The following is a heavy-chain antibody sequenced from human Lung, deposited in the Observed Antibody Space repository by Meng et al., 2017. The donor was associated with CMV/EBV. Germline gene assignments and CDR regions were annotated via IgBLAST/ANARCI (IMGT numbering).Heavy chain of an antibody. CDR3: ARVDCSSTSCYLLDGLFDP. CDR1: GYTFTGYY. J-gene: IGHJ5*02. Sequence: ASVXVSCKASGYTFTGYYMHWVRQAPGQGLEWMGWINPNSGGTNYAQKFQGRVTMTRDTSISTAYMELSRLRSDDTAVYYCARVDCSSTSCYLLDGLFDPWXQGTLVTVSS. V-gene: IGHV1-2*02. D-gene: IGHD2-2*01. CDR2: INPNSGGT.